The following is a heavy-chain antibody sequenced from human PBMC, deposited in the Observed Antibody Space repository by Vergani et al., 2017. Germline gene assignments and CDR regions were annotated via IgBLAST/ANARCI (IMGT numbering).Heavy chain of an antibody. V-gene: IGHV4-39*01. Sequence: QLQLQESGPGLVKPSETLSLTCTVSGGSISSSSYYWGWIRQPPGKGLEWIGSIYYSGSTYYNPSLKSRVTISVDTSKNQFSLKLSSVTAADTAVYYWARLRAVAGTYYFDYWGQGTLVTVSS. J-gene: IGHJ4*02. CDR1: GGSISSSSYY. CDR3: ARLRAVAGTYYFDY. D-gene: IGHD6-19*01. CDR2: IYYSGST.